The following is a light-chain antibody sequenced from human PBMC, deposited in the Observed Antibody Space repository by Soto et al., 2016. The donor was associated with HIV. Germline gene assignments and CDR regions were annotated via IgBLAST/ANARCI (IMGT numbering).Light chain of an antibody. V-gene: IGLV3-21*03. CDR2: DDS. J-gene: IGLJ2*01. Sequence: SYVLTQPPSVSVAPGKTARITCGGTNVGSKSVHWYQQKPGQAPVLVVYDDSDRPSGIPERFSGSNSGNTATLTISRVDIGDEAGYYCQVWDSGSDPVVFGGGTKLTV. CDR1: NVGSKS. CDR3: QVWDSGSDPVV.